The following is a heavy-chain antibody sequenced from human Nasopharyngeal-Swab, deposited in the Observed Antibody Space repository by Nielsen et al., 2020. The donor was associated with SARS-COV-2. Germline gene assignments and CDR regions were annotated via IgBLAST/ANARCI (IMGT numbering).Heavy chain of an antibody. J-gene: IGHJ2*01. D-gene: IGHD4-17*01. V-gene: IGHV1-8*02. CDR1: GYPFTAYY. CDR2: ISPYNGNT. Sequence: ASVKVSCKASGYPFTAYYLHWVRQAPGQGLEWMGWISPYNGNTNYAQKLQGRVTMTRNTSISTAYMELSSLRSEDTAVYYCARGLRYGDFDLWGRGTLVTVSS. CDR3: ARGLRYGDFDL.